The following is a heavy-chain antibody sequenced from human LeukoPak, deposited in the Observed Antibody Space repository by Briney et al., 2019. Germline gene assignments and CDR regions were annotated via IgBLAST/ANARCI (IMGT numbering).Heavy chain of an antibody. V-gene: IGHV3-7*01. CDR2: IKQDGSEK. CDR3: SREGFYFFDF. J-gene: IGHJ4*01. Sequence: GGSLRLSCAASGFTFTNNFMSWVRQVPGKGLEWVANIKQDGSEKTYADSVRGRFTIFRDNAKDSVYLQMNSLRAEDSAIYYCSREGFYFFDFWGQGTLVTVSS. CDR1: GFTFTNNF.